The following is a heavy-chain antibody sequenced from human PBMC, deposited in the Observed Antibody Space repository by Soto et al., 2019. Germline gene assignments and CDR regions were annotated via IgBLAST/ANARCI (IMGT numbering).Heavy chain of an antibody. CDR2: IYYSGST. CDR1: GGSISSGDYY. V-gene: IGHV4-30-4*01. D-gene: IGHD4-17*01. Sequence: SETLSLTCTVSGGSISSGDYYWSWIRQPPGKGLEWIGYIYYSGSTYYNPSLKSRVTISVDTSKNQFSLKLSSVTAADTAVYYCARDRGTQKYGDYLFGTFGRWFDHWGQGTLVTVS. J-gene: IGHJ5*02. CDR3: ARDRGTQKYGDYLFGTFGRWFDH.